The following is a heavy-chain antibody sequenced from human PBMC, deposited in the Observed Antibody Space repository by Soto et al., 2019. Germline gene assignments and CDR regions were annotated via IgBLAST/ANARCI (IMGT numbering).Heavy chain of an antibody. CDR2: IGTSDSSI. CDR1: GFTFSSHN. Sequence: GGSLRLSCAASGFTFSSHNIYWFRQPPGKGLEWVSSIGTSDSSIYYADAVRGRFTISKDNAKNSVYLQLDSLRAEDTAIYHGARVIYSMVRVENGGPGTL. D-gene: IGHD3-10*01. CDR3: ARVIYSMVRVEN. J-gene: IGHJ4*02. V-gene: IGHV3-21*01.